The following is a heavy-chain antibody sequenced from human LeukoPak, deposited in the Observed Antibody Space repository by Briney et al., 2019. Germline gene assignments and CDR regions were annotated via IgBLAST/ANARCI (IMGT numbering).Heavy chain of an antibody. V-gene: IGHV1-69*13. CDR3: ARGTAAAGTSWFDP. Sequence: SVKVSCKASGYTFTSYGISWVRQAPGQGLEWMGGIIPIFGTANYAQKFQGRVTITADESTSTAYMELSSLRSEDTAVYYCARGTAAAGTSWFDPWGQGTLVTVSS. CDR1: GYTFTSYG. J-gene: IGHJ5*02. CDR2: IIPIFGTA. D-gene: IGHD6-13*01.